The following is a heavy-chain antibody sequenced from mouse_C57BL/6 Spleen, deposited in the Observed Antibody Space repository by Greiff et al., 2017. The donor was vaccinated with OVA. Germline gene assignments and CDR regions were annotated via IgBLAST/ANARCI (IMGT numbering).Heavy chain of an antibody. V-gene: IGHV3-6*01. Sequence: EVQVVESGPGLVKPSQSLSLTCSVTGYSITSGYYWNWIRQFPGNKLEWMGYISYDGSNNYNPSLKNRISITRDTSKNQFFLKLNSVTTEDTATYYCAREWDGGFAYWGQGTLVTVSA. CDR3: AREWDGGFAY. D-gene: IGHD2-3*01. CDR2: ISYDGSN. J-gene: IGHJ3*01. CDR1: GYSITSGYY.